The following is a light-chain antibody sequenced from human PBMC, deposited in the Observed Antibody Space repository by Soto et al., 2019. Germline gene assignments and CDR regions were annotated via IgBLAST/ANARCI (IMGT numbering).Light chain of an antibody. CDR1: SSNIGAGYD. CDR3: QSYDSSLSAL. Sequence: QSVLTQPPSVSGAPGQRVTISCTGSSSNIGAGYDVHWYQQLPGTAPKLLTYGNSNRPSGVPDRFSGSKSGTSASLAITGLQAEDEADYYCQSYDSSLSALFGTGTKLTVL. CDR2: GNS. V-gene: IGLV1-40*01. J-gene: IGLJ1*01.